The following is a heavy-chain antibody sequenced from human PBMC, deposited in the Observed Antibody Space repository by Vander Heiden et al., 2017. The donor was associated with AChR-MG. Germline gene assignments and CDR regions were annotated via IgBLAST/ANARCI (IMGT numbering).Heavy chain of an antibody. J-gene: IGHJ2*01. V-gene: IGHV4-39*01. Sequence: QLQLQESAPGLVKPSETLSLTCTVAGGSISSSSYYWGWIRQPPGKGLEWIGSIYYSGSTYYNPSLKSRVTISVDTSKNQFSLKLSSVTAADTAVYYCASSIVGATRPYWYFDLWGRGTLVTVSS. D-gene: IGHD1-26*01. CDR3: ASSIVGATRPYWYFDL. CDR2: IYYSGST. CDR1: GGSISSSSYY.